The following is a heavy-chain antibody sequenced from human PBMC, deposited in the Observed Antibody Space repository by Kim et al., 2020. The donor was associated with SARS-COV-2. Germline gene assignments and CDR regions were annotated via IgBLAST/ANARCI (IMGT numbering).Heavy chain of an antibody. CDR3: ARQNDIVVVPAALFDP. CDR1: GGSISSSSYY. Sequence: SETLSLTCTVSGGSISSSSYYWGWIRQPPGKRLEWIGSIYYSGSTYYNPSLKSRVTISVDTSKNQFSLKLSSVTAADTAVYYCARQNDIVVVPAALFDPWGQGTLVTVSS. CDR2: IYYSGST. D-gene: IGHD2-2*01. V-gene: IGHV4-39*01. J-gene: IGHJ5*02.